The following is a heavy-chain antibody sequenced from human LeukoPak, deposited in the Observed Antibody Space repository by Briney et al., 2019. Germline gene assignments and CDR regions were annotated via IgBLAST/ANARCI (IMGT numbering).Heavy chain of an antibody. V-gene: IGHV4-61*02. CDR1: GGSISSGSYY. Sequence: SETLSLTCTVSGGSISSGSYYWSWIRQPAGKGLEWIGRIYTSGSTNYNPSLKSRVTISVDTSKNQFSLKLSSVTAADTAVYYCARDSLPPEYDFWGGYFGYFDYWGQGTLVTVSS. J-gene: IGHJ4*02. CDR2: IYTSGST. D-gene: IGHD3-3*01. CDR3: ARDSLPPEYDFWGGYFGYFDY.